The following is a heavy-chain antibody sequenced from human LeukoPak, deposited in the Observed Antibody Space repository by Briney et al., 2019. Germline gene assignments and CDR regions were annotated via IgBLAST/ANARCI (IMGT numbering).Heavy chain of an antibody. CDR1: GFTLSTNA. Sequence: GGSLRLSCLTSGFTLSTNAMSWVRQAPGKGLEWVAVIWYDGTNKYYADSVKGRFTISRDSSKNTLYLQMNSLRAEDTAIYYCARAAYDSSGYLTLWGQGTLVTVSS. CDR3: ARAAYDSSGYLTL. D-gene: IGHD3-22*01. J-gene: IGHJ4*02. V-gene: IGHV3-33*08. CDR2: IWYDGTNK.